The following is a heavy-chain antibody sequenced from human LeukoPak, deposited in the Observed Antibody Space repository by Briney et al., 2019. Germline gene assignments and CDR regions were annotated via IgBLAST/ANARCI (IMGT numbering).Heavy chain of an antibody. V-gene: IGHV3-74*01. D-gene: IGHD1-26*01. Sequence: GGSLRLSCEASGFTFTTYWMHWVRQAPGKGLVWVSLINSDGSTTNYADSVQGRFTISRDNSKNSLSRQMNSLRAEDTALYYCAKDGKNYFDYWGQGTLVTVSS. CDR1: GFTFTTYW. J-gene: IGHJ4*02. CDR2: INSDGSTT. CDR3: AKDGKNYFDY.